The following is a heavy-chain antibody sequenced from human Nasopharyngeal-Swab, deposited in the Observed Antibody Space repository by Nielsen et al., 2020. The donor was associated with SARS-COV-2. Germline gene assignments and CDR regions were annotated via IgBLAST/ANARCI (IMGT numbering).Heavy chain of an antibody. CDR3: ARDDGQLGDS. Sequence: GESLKISCAASGFTFSTYAMTWVRQAPGKGLEWVSTIDAGGGNTWYADSVKGRFTISRDNSKNTLDLQMNSLRPEDTAVYYCARDDGQLGDSWGQGTLVTVSS. V-gene: IGHV3-23*01. CDR1: GFTFSTYA. CDR2: IDAGGGNT. J-gene: IGHJ4*02. D-gene: IGHD6-6*01.